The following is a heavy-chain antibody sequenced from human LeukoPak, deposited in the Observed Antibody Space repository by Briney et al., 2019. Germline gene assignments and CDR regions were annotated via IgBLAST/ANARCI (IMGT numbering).Heavy chain of an antibody. Sequence: PGGSLRLSCAASGFTFSNAWMSWVRQAPGKGLEWVCRIKSKTDGGTTDYAAPVKGRFTISRDDSKNTLYLKMNSLKTEDTAVYYCTTDPYDSSGYYSLVGYWGQGTLVTVSS. CDR2: IKSKTDGGTT. CDR1: GFTFSNAW. J-gene: IGHJ4*02. D-gene: IGHD3-22*01. CDR3: TTDPYDSSGYYSLVGY. V-gene: IGHV3-15*01.